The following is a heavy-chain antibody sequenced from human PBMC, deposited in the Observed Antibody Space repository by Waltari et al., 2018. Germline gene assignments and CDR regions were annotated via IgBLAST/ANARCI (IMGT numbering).Heavy chain of an antibody. CDR2: IYYTGRT. CDR1: GGSISGFY. D-gene: IGHD2-21*02. CDR3: ARGGGGDWEWFDP. Sequence: QVQLQESGPSLLKPSETLSLICTVSGGSISGFYWSWVRQPPGKGLDWIGYIYYTGRTNFIPSLKSRVTMSVDTSKNQFSLKLSSVTAADTAFYYCARGGGGDWEWFDPWGQGTLVTVSS. J-gene: IGHJ5*02. V-gene: IGHV4-59*01.